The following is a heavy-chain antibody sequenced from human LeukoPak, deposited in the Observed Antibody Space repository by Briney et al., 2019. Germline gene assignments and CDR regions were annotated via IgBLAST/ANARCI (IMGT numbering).Heavy chain of an antibody. CDR2: ITGSGGST. J-gene: IGHJ4*02. D-gene: IGHD6-19*01. CDR3: AKEPNQWLAPYYFDY. Sequence: GGSLRLSCAASGFTFSNYAMGWVRQAPGKGLEWVSGITGSGGSTYYADSVRGRFTISRGISKNTLYLQMNSLRAEDTAVYYCAKEPNQWLAPYYFDYWGQGTLVTVSS. V-gene: IGHV3-23*01. CDR1: GFTFSNYA.